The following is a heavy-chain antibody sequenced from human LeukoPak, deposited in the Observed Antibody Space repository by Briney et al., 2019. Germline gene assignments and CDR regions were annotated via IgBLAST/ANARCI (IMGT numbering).Heavy chain of an antibody. Sequence: GASVKVSCKASGYTFTSYGTSWVRQAPGQGLEWMGWISAYNGNTNYAQKLQGRVTMTTGTSTSTAYMELRSLRSDDTAVYYCARRIPPTYYYDSSGYYSYYYYYMDVWGKGTTVTVSS. CDR1: GYTFTSYG. J-gene: IGHJ6*03. D-gene: IGHD3-22*01. CDR2: ISAYNGNT. CDR3: ARRIPPTYYYDSSGYYSYYYYYMDV. V-gene: IGHV1-18*01.